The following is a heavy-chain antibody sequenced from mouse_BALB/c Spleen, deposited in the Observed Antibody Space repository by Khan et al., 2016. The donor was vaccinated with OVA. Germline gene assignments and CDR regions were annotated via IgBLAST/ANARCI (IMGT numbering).Heavy chain of an antibody. J-gene: IGHJ2*01. CDR1: GFTFNSYG. Sequence: EVELVESGGGLVQPGRSQKLSCAASGFTFNSYGMHWVRQAPEKGLEWVAYISGDSNTIYYADTVKGRFTSSRDNPKNTLFLQMTSLMSEDTAMYYCATSYFYGYYFDYWGPGTTLTVS. CDR2: ISGDSNTI. CDR3: ATSYFYGYYFDY. V-gene: IGHV5-17*02. D-gene: IGHD1-1*01.